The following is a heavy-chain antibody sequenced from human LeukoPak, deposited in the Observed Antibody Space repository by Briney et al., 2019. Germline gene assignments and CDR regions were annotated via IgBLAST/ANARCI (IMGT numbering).Heavy chain of an antibody. CDR1: GGSFSGYY. V-gene: IGHV4-34*01. D-gene: IGHD2-15*01. J-gene: IGHJ4*02. CDR3: ARGSLLGYCSGGSCYSSLSRNYYFDY. CDR2: INHGGST. Sequence: SSETLSLTCAVYGGSFSGYYWSWIRQPPGKGLEWIGEINHGGSTNYNPSLKSRVTISVDTSKNQFSLKLSSVTAADTAVYYCARGSLLGYCSGGSCYSSLSRNYYFDYWGQGTLVTVSS.